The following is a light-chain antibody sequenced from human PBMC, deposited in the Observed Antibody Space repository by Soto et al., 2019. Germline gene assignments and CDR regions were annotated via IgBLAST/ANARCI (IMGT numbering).Light chain of an antibody. V-gene: IGKV1-9*01. CDR2: SAT. Sequence: DIQLTQSPSFLAASVGDRVTITCRASQGIASFLAWYQQKPGKAPKLLIYSATTFQTGVSSRFSGSRSGPEFTLTISSLQPEDFATYYCQQLNSYPYTFAQGTKLEIK. CDR3: QQLNSYPYT. CDR1: QGIASF. J-gene: IGKJ2*01.